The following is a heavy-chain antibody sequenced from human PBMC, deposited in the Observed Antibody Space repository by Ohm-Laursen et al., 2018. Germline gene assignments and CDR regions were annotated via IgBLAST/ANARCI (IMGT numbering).Heavy chain of an antibody. CDR1: GFTFSSYE. V-gene: IGHV3-48*03. D-gene: IGHD5-18*01. J-gene: IGHJ4*02. Sequence: GSLRLSCTASGFTFSSYEMNWVRQAPGKGLEWVSYISRSGSTIYYADSVKGRFTISRDNAKNSLYLQMNSLRAEDTAVYYCARESPRSRGYSYGFDYWGQGTLVTVSS. CDR2: ISRSGSTI. CDR3: ARESPRSRGYSYGFDY.